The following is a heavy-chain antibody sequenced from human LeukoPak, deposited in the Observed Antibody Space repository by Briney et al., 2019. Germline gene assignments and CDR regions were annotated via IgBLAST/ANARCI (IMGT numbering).Heavy chain of an antibody. Sequence: SETLSLTCAVYGGSFSGYYWSWIRQPPGKGLEWIGEINRSGSTNYNPSLKSRVTISVDTSKNQFSLKLSSVTAADTAVYYCARARGALGYCSSTSCSTLGAFDIWGQGTMVTVSS. D-gene: IGHD2-2*01. J-gene: IGHJ3*02. CDR2: INRSGST. CDR3: ARARGALGYCSSTSCSTLGAFDI. CDR1: GGSFSGYY. V-gene: IGHV4-34*01.